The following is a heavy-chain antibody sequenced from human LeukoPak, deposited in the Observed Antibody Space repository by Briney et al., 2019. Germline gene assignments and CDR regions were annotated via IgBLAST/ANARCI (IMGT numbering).Heavy chain of an antibody. CDR2: ILTGNGNT. Sequence: ASVKVSCKASGYTFTSYAIQWVRQAPGQRLEWMGWILTGNGNTKYSQKFQDRVTITRDTSASTVYMELRSLRSDDTAVYYCARDPGVPPLGWNVDYWGQGTLVTVSS. D-gene: IGHD1-1*01. J-gene: IGHJ4*02. CDR3: ARDPGVPPLGWNVDY. CDR1: GYTFTSYA. V-gene: IGHV1-3*04.